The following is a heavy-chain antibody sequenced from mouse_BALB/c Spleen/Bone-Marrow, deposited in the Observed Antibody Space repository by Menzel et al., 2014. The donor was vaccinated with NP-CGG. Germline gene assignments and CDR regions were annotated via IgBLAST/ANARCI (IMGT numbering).Heavy chain of an antibody. J-gene: IGHJ2*01. CDR2: INPSSGYT. CDR1: GYTFTTYT. CDR3: ARRDDGYVFFDY. D-gene: IGHD2-3*01. Sequence: VQLQQSGAELARPGASVKMSCRASGYTFTTYTIHWVRQRPGRGLEWIGYINPSSGYTNYIQKFKDKATLTADKSSSTAYMQLSSLTSEDSAVYYCARRDDGYVFFDYWGQGTTLTVSS. V-gene: IGHV1-4*01.